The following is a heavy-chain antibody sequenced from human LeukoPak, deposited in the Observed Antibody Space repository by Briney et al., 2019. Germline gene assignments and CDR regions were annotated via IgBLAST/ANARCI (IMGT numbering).Heavy chain of an antibody. CDR3: AREPPYSSSWTVFDS. Sequence: RGSLRLSCAASAFIFSSYNMNWVRQAPGKGLEWVSYITLSSTTLYYADSVKGRFTISRDNAKNSLYLQMNSLRAEDSALYYCAREPPYSSSWTVFDSWGQGTLVTVSS. CDR1: AFIFSSYN. D-gene: IGHD6-13*01. CDR2: ITLSSTTL. J-gene: IGHJ4*02. V-gene: IGHV3-48*01.